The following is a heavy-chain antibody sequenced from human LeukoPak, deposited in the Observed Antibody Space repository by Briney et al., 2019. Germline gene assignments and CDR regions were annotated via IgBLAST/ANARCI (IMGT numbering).Heavy chain of an antibody. J-gene: IGHJ6*02. CDR2: ISWNSGSI. CDR3: AKDMTYGSGSDYYYGMDV. D-gene: IGHD3-10*01. Sequence: PGGSLRLSCAASGFTFDDYAMHWVRQAPGKGLEWVSGISWNSGSIGYADSVKGRFTISRDNARNSLYLQMNSLRAEDTALYYCAKDMTYGSGSDYYYGMDVWGQGTTVTVSS. CDR1: GFTFDDYA. V-gene: IGHV3-9*01.